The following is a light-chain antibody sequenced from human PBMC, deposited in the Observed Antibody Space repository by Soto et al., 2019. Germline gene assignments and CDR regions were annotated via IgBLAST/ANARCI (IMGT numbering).Light chain of an antibody. Sequence: EIVLTQSPATLSLAPGEGATLSCRASQSVSSYLAWYQQKPGQAPRLLIYDASNRATGIPARFSGSGSGTDFTLTISSLEPEDFAVYYCQQRSNWPLLTFGGGTKVDI. CDR2: DAS. CDR3: QQRSNWPLLT. V-gene: IGKV3-11*01. J-gene: IGKJ4*01. CDR1: QSVSSY.